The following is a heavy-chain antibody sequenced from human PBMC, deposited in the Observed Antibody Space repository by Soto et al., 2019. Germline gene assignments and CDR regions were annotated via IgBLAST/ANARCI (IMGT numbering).Heavy chain of an antibody. CDR2: TVPVCDTS. Sequence: QVQLVQSGAVVKKPGSSVEVSCMASGGTFNGYGISWVRQAPGQGLEWIGGTVPVCDTSKYAPRFQGRVTITADNSTSTAYMELSSVRSEDTAIYFCARGVSNSGAYYTGPSAYDLWGQGTLVIVSS. J-gene: IGHJ3*01. D-gene: IGHD3-10*01. CDR1: GGTFNGYG. CDR3: ARGVSNSGAYYTGPSAYDL. V-gene: IGHV1-69*06.